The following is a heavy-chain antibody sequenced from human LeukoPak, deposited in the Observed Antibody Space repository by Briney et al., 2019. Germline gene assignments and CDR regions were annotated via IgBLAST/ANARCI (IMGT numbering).Heavy chain of an antibody. V-gene: IGHV4-34*01. D-gene: IGHD3-9*01. J-gene: IGHJ4*02. Sequence: SETLSLTCAVYGGSFSGYYWSWIRQPPGKGLEWIGEINHSGSTNYNPSLKSRVTISVDTSKNQFSLKLSSVTAADTAVYYCARGLKVVRYDILTGYYNSGGQLDYWGQGTLVTVSS. CDR3: ARGLKVVRYDILTGYYNSGGQLDY. CDR1: GGSFSGYY. CDR2: INHSGST.